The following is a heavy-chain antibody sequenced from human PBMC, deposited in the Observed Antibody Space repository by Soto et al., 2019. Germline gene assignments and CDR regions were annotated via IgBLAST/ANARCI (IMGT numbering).Heavy chain of an antibody. J-gene: IGHJ4*02. Sequence: EVQLVESGGDLVQPGGSLRLSCAVSGFTFNDHYMDWVRQAPGKGLEWVGRSRNKAQSYPTAYAASVKGRFTISRDDSKNSLYLQMRSLNSEDTAVYYCTRPPPPSAPGDDYWGQGTLVTVSS. CDR1: GFTFNDHY. D-gene: IGHD6-25*01. CDR2: SRNKAQSYPT. V-gene: IGHV3-72*01. CDR3: TRPPPPSAPGDDY.